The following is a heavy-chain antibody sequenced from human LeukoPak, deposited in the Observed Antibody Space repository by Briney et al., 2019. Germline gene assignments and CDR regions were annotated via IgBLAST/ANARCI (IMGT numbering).Heavy chain of an antibody. CDR2: TTGGGDKL. CDR1: GFTFRSYA. CDR3: ARYENGGIDY. J-gene: IGHJ4*02. D-gene: IGHD2-15*01. Sequence: PGGSLRLSCTASGFTFRSYALSWVRQAPGKGLEWVSATTGGGDKLFYADSVKGRFTISRDNSKNTLYLQMNNLRAEDTAVYYCARYENGGIDYWGQGTLVTVSS. V-gene: IGHV3-23*01.